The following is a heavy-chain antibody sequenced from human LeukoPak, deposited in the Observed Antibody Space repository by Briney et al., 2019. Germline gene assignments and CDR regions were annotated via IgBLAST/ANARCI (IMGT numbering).Heavy chain of an antibody. CDR2: IYYAGST. Sequence: SETLSLTCTVSGGSINSYYWSWIRQPPGKGLEWIGYIYYAGSTNYNPSLKSRITISVDTSKNQFSLRLSSVTAADTAVYYCARVTGYIVEDYFDYWGQGTLVTVSS. CDR1: GGSINSYY. D-gene: IGHD3-22*01. V-gene: IGHV4-59*01. J-gene: IGHJ4*02. CDR3: ARVTGYIVEDYFDY.